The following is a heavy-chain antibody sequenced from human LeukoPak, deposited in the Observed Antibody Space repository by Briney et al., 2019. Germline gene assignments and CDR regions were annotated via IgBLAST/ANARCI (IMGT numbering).Heavy chain of an antibody. CDR1: AGSISIYY. CDR3: ARSIGYYYPFDF. CDR2: IYYSGNS. V-gene: IGHV4-59*08. J-gene: IGHJ4*02. Sequence: PSETLSLTCTVSAGSISIYYWSWIRQAPGKGLEWIGNIYYSGNSTYNPSLKSRVTMSVDASQTQFSLKMNSVTAADTAVYYCARSIGYYYPFDFWGQGTLVTVSS. D-gene: IGHD3-22*01.